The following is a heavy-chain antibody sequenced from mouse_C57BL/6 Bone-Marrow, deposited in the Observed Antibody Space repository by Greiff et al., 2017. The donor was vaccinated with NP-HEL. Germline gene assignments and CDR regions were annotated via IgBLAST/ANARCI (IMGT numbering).Heavy chain of an antibody. CDR2: INPNNGGT. Sequence: VQLQQSGPELVKPGASVKISCKASGYTFTDYYMNWVKQSHGKSLEWIGDINPNNGGTSYNQKFKGKATLTVDKSSSTAYMDLRSLTSEDSAVYYCARDGNYVYFGYWGQGTTLTVAS. V-gene: IGHV1-26*01. CDR3: ARDGNYVYFGY. D-gene: IGHD2-1*01. CDR1: GYTFTDYY. J-gene: IGHJ2*01.